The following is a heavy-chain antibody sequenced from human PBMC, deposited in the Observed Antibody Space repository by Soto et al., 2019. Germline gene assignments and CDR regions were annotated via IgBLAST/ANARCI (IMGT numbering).Heavy chain of an antibody. J-gene: IGHJ6*02. Sequence: GASVKVSCKASGYTFTSYYMHWVRQAPGQGLEWMGIINPSGGSTSYAQKFQGRVTMTRDTSTSTVYMELSSLRSEDTAVYYCARERCQVDTDNLGYYYGMDVWGQGTTVTVSS. D-gene: IGHD5-18*01. CDR3: ARERCQVDTDNLGYYYGMDV. CDR2: INPSGGST. CDR1: GYTFTSYY. V-gene: IGHV1-46*01.